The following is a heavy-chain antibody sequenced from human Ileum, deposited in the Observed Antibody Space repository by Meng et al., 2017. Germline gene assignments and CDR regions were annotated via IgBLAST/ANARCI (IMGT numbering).Heavy chain of an antibody. CDR2: TYYRSKWYS. Sequence: QAPRHPSGPGLVKPSQPLSLPCAVSGGSVSSNIAAWNWIRQSPLRGLEWLGRTYYRSKWYSEYAVSVKSRISITPDTSKNQFSLQMNSVTPEDTAVYYCASGSGSLDYWGPGTLVTVSS. CDR1: GGSVSSNIAA. CDR3: ASGSGSLDY. V-gene: IGHV6-1*01. J-gene: IGHJ4*02. D-gene: IGHD3-3*01.